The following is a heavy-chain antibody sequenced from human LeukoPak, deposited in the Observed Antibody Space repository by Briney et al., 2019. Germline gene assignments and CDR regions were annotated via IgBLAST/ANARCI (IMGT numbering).Heavy chain of an antibody. CDR2: MNPNSGNT. CDR1: GYTFTSYD. Sequence: ASVKASCKASGYTFTSYDINWVRQATRQGLEWMGWMNPNSGNTGYAQKFQGRVTMTRNTSISTAYMELSSLRSEDTAVYYCARGMITFGGVIAYWGQGTLVTVSS. J-gene: IGHJ4*02. D-gene: IGHD3-16*01. CDR3: ARGMITFGGVIAY. V-gene: IGHV1-8*01.